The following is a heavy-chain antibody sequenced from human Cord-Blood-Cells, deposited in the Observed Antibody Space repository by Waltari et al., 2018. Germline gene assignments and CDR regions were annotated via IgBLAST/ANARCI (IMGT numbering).Heavy chain of an antibody. CDR3: ARGYYDSSGYYYY. CDR1: GFTFSRHW. D-gene: IGHD3-22*01. J-gene: IGHJ4*02. Sequence: EVKLVESGGGLVQPGGSLRLSCEASGFTFSRHWLSWVRTAPGKGLEWVTKIKQDGSEKYYVDSVKGRFTISRDNAKNSLYLQMNSLRAEDTAVYYCARGYYDSSGYYYYWGQGTLVTVSS. CDR2: IKQDGSEK. V-gene: IGHV3-7*01.